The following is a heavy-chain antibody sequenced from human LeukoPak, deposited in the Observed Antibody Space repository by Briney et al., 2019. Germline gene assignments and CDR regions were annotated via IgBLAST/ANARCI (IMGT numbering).Heavy chain of an antibody. CDR1: GDTFTSYA. CDR3: AGTGAGIAAAGVSSGWVTPFDP. J-gene: IGHJ5*02. CDR2: IIPILVIA. V-gene: IGHV1-69*10. Sequence: SVKVSCKASGDTFTSYAISWVRQAPGQGLEWRGWIIPILVIANYAQNFQGRVTITADKSTSTAYMELSSLRSEDTAVYCCAGTGAGIAAAGVSSGWVTPFDPWGQGTLVTVSS. D-gene: IGHD6-13*01.